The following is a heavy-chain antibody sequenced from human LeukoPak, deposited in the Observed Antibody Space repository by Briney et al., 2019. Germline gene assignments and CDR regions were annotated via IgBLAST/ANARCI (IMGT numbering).Heavy chain of an antibody. CDR1: GFTFSSYW. CDR3: ERVATITEGDFDY. D-gene: IGHD5-12*01. J-gene: IGHJ4*02. Sequence: GGSLRLSCAASGFTFSSYWIHWVRQAPGKGLVWVSRINTDGSSTSYADSVKGRFTISRDNAKNTLYLQMNSLRAEDTAVYYCERVATITEGDFDYWGQGTLVTVSS. CDR2: INTDGSST. V-gene: IGHV3-74*01.